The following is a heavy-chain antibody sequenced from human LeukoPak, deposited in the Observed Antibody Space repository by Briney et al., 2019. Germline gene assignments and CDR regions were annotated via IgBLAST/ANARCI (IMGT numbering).Heavy chain of an antibody. CDR3: AKDISGLAAAGPLDY. J-gene: IGHJ4*02. CDR1: GFTFSSYG. D-gene: IGHD6-13*01. V-gene: IGHV3-33*03. Sequence: GRSLRLSCAASGFTFSSYGMHWVRQAPGKGLEWVAVIWYDGSNKYYADSVKGRFTISRDNAKNSLYLQMNSLRAEDTALYYCAKDISGLAAAGPLDYWGQGTLVTVSS. CDR2: IWYDGSNK.